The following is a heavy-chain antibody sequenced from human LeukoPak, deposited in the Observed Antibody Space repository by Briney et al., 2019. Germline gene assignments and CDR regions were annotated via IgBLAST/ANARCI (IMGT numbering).Heavy chain of an antibody. J-gene: IGHJ4*02. Sequence: ASVKVSCKASGYTFTSYGISWVRQAPGQGLEWMGWISAYNGNTNYAQKLQGRVTMTTDTSTSTAYMELRSLRSDDTAVYYCARDSIKGVFRRRKAFDYWGQGTLVTVSS. CDR1: GYTFTSYG. CDR2: ISAYNGNT. V-gene: IGHV1-18*01. CDR3: ARDSIKGVFRRRKAFDY. D-gene: IGHD3-3*01.